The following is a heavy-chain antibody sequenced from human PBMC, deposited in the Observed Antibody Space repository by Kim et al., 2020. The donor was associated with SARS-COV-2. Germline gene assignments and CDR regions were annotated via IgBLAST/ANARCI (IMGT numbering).Heavy chain of an antibody. Sequence: GGSLRLSCAASGFTFDDYAMHWVRQAPGKGLEWVSGISWNSGSIGYADSVKGRFTISRDNAKNSLYLQMNSLRAEDTALYYCAKDIGTGWFGELGEYYYG. J-gene: IGHJ6*01. CDR1: GFTFDDYA. CDR3: AKDIGTGWFGELGEYYYG. CDR2: ISWNSGSI. D-gene: IGHD3-10*01. V-gene: IGHV3-9*01.